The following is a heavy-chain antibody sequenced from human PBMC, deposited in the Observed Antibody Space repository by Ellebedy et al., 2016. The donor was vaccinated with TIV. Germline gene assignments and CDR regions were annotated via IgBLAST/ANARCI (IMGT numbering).Heavy chain of an antibody. J-gene: IGHJ5*02. Sequence: GGSLRLSCAASGFTFSSYAMSWVRQAPGKGLEWVSAISGSGGSTYYADSVKGRFTITRDNSKNTLYLQMNRPRAEDTAVYYCAKDPEQWLERDPNYNWFDPWGQGTLVTVSS. CDR1: GFTFSSYA. V-gene: IGHV3-23*01. D-gene: IGHD6-19*01. CDR3: AKDPEQWLERDPNYNWFDP. CDR2: ISGSGGST.